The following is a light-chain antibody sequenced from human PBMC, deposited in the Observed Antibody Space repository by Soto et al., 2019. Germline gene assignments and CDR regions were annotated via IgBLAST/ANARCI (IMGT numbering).Light chain of an antibody. CDR1: SSDVGGYNY. CDR3: SSYTSRDTPYV. CDR2: VVS. V-gene: IGLV2-14*01. Sequence: QSALTQPASVSGSPGQSITISCTGTSSDVGGYNYVSWYQQHPDKAPKLMIYVVSNRPPGVSNRFSGSKSGNTASLTISGLQAEDEADSYCSSYTSRDTPYVFGTGTKVTVL. J-gene: IGLJ1*01.